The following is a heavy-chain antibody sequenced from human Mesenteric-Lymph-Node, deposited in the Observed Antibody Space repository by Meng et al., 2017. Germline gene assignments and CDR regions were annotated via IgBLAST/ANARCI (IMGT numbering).Heavy chain of an antibody. D-gene: IGHD1-14*01. CDR2: INHSGST. V-gene: IGHV4-34*02. Sequence: QEQPTQWCVVLLNPVDTLSLTCGVYGRSFSCYYWSCIRQPPWKGLESIGEINHSGSTNYNPSLKSRVTISVDTSKNQFSLKLSSVTAADTAVYYCARHHHSPTFDYWGQGTLVTVSS. J-gene: IGHJ4*02. CDR1: GRSFSCYY. CDR3: ARHHHSPTFDY.